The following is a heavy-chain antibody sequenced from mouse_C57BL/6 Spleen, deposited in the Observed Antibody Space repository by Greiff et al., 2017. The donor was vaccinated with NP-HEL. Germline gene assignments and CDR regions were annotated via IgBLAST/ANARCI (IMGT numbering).Heavy chain of an antibody. CDR1: GYTFTDYN. V-gene: IGHV1-18*01. D-gene: IGHD1-1*01. J-gene: IGHJ3*01. Sequence: VQLQQSGPELVKPGASVKIPCKASGYTFTDYNMDWVKQSHGKSLEWIGDINPNNGGTIYNQKFKGKATLTVDKSSSTAYMELRSLTSEDTAVYYCARNYGSRPFAYWGQGTLVTVSA. CDR3: ARNYGSRPFAY. CDR2: INPNNGGT.